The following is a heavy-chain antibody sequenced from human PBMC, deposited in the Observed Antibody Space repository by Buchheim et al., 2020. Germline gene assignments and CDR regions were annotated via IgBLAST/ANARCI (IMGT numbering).Heavy chain of an antibody. CDR2: AWYDGSKK. CDR3: ARHHASYTGSYYYYGLDV. J-gene: IGHJ6*02. CDR1: GFTFSNYG. D-gene: IGHD1-26*01. V-gene: IGHV3-33*01. Sequence: QVQLEESGGGVVQPGRSLRLSCAASGFTFSNYGMYWVRQAPGKGLEWVAMAWYDGSKKYNADSVKGRITISRDNSKYSMSLQMNSLRAEDTAVYYCARHHASYTGSYYYYGLDVWGQGT.